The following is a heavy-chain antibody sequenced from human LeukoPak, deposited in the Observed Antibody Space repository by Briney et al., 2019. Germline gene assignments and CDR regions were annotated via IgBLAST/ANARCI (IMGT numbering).Heavy chain of an antibody. CDR3: ARIIDAYNPYYDS. CDR1: GGSISSYY. CDR2: VYYSGST. Sequence: SETLSLTCTVSGGSISSYYWSWIRQPPGKGLEWVGYVYYSGSTNYNPSIKSRVTISVHTSKNQFSLKVRSVTAADTAVYYCARIIDAYNPYYDSWGQGTLVTVSS. V-gene: IGHV4-59*01. D-gene: IGHD5-24*01. J-gene: IGHJ4*02.